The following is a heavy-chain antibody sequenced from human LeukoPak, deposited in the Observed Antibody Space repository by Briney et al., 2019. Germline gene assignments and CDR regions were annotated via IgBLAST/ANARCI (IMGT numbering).Heavy chain of an antibody. D-gene: IGHD3-22*01. Sequence: SETLSLTCTVSGDSITSGYYYWSWIRQPPGKGLEWIAYIYYSGSTYYNPSLKSRVTMSVDASKNQFSLKLSSVTAADTAVYYCARVTGDSSGYYYFDCWGQGTLVTVSS. CDR1: GDSITSGYYY. V-gene: IGHV4-30-4*08. CDR3: ARVTGDSSGYYYFDC. CDR2: IYYSGST. J-gene: IGHJ4*02.